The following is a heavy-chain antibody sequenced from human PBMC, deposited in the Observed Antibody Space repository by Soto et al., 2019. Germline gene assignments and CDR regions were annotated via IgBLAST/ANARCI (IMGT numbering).Heavy chain of an antibody. CDR1: GYAFTTYG. CDR2: ISSHNGNT. J-gene: IGHJ4*02. D-gene: IGHD1-1*01. CDR3: ARGRYGDY. V-gene: IGHV1-18*01. Sequence: QVHLVQSGAEVKKPGASVKVSCQGSGYAFTTYGITWVRQAPGQVLEWMGWISSHNGNTNYAQKLQGRVTVTRDTSTSTAYMALRRLRYDDPAVYYCARGRYGDYWGQGALVTVSS.